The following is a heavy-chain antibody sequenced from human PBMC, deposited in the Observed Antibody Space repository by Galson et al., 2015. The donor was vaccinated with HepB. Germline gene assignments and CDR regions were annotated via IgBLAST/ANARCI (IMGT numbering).Heavy chain of an antibody. CDR3: ARGGRPKGGLLLRGGYYFDY. D-gene: IGHD3-22*01. J-gene: IGHJ4*02. CDR2: INHSGST. CDR1: GGSFSGYY. Sequence: TLSLTCAVYGGSFSGYYWSWIRQPPGKGLEWIGEINHSGSTNYNPSLKSRVTISVDTSKNQFSLKLSSVTAADTAVYYCARGGRPKGGLLLRGGYYFDYWGQGTLVTVSS. V-gene: IGHV4-34*01.